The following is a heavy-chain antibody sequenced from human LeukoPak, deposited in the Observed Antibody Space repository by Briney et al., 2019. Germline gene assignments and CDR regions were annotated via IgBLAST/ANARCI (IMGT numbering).Heavy chain of an antibody. D-gene: IGHD1-26*01. V-gene: IGHV1-2*02. Sequence: ASVTVSCKASGYTFTGYYMHWVRQAPGQGLEWMGWINPNSGGTNYAQKFQGRVTMTRDTSISTAYMELSRLRSDDTAVYYCARGTGGSYPYDAFDIWGQGTMVTVSS. CDR1: GYTFTGYY. CDR2: INPNSGGT. CDR3: ARGTGGSYPYDAFDI. J-gene: IGHJ3*02.